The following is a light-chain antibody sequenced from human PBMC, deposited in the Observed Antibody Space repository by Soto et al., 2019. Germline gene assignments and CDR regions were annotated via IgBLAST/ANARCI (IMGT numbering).Light chain of an antibody. V-gene: IGLV1-47*02. J-gene: IGLJ3*02. CDR1: TSNIGSNF. Sequence: QSVLTQPPSVSGTPGQRATISCSGSTSNIGSNFVYWYQQLPGTAPKLLIYTNNQRPSGVPDRFSGSKSGTSASLAITGLRFEDEDDYYCAAWDDSLTGPVFGGGTKLTVL. CDR3: AAWDDSLTGPV. CDR2: TNN.